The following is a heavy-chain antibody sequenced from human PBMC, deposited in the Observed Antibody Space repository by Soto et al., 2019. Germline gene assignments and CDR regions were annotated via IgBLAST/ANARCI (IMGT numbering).Heavy chain of an antibody. Sequence: EVQLMESGGDLVHPGGSLRLSCAASGFTFSAYSMNWVRQAPGKGLEWLSYIRSSPFAIHYADSVKGRFTISRDDAKNSLYLQMYSPNAEDTAVYYCVRDHNYAFDVWGQGTMVTVSS. CDR2: IRSSPFAI. CDR1: GFTFSAYS. J-gene: IGHJ3*01. CDR3: VRDHNYAFDV. V-gene: IGHV3-48*01.